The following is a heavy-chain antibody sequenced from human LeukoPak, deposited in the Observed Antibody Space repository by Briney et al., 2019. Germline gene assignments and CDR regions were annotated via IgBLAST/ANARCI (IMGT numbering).Heavy chain of an antibody. Sequence: GGSPRLSCATSGFIFSSYWMHWVRQAPGKGLVWVSYINTDGSVTNYADSVKGRFTISRDNAKNTLYLQMNSLRAEDTAVYYCATSSSSANYFYFDSWGQGTLVTVSS. CDR3: ATSSSSANYFYFDS. CDR1: GFIFSSYW. J-gene: IGHJ4*02. CDR2: INTDGSVT. V-gene: IGHV3-74*01. D-gene: IGHD6-6*01.